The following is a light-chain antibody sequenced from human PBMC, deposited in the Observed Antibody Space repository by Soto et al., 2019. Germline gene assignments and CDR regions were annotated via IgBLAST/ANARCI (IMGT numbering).Light chain of an antibody. J-gene: IGKJ5*01. Sequence: EIVLTQSPAALSVSPGERVTLSCRASQGIGSTLAWYQQKPGQTPRLLIYDSSTRAIGIPTRFTGSRSGTEFTLSINGLQSEDFAVYYCQRYNNWPLTFGGGTRLEI. CDR3: QRYNNWPLT. V-gene: IGKV3-15*01. CDR2: DSS. CDR1: QGIGST.